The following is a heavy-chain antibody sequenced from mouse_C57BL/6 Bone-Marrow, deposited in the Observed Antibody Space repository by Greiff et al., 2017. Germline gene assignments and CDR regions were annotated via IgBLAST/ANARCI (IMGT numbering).Heavy chain of an antibody. CDR2: IYPGDGDT. J-gene: IGHJ2*01. Sequence: VKLVESGAELVKPGASVKISCKASGYAFSSYWMNWVKQRPGKGLEWIGQIYPGDGDTNYNGKFKGKATLTADKSSSTAYMQLSSLTSEDSAVYFCARGYDGYYVDYWGQGTTLTVSS. CDR3: ARGYDGYYVDY. V-gene: IGHV1-80*01. CDR1: GYAFSSYW. D-gene: IGHD2-3*01.